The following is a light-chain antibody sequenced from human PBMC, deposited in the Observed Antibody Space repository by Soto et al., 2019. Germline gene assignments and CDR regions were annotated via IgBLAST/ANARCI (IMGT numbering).Light chain of an antibody. V-gene: IGKV4-1*01. CDR3: QQYYSTWT. CDR2: WAS. J-gene: IGKJ1*01. CDR1: QSVFYSSNNKNY. Sequence: DIVMTQSPDSLAVSLGERATINCKSSQSVFYSSNNKNYLAWYQQKPGQPPKLLIYWASIRESGVPDRFSGSGSGADFTLTISSLQAEDVADYYCQQYYSTWTFGQGTKVEIK.